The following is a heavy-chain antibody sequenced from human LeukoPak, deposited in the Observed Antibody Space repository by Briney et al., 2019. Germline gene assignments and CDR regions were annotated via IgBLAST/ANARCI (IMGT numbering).Heavy chain of an antibody. J-gene: IGHJ5*02. CDR1: GGSISSYY. V-gene: IGHV4-59*01. D-gene: IGHD2-15*01. CDR3: ARVFELEVAATPQAGWFDP. CDR2: IYYSGST. Sequence: SETLSLTCTVSGGSISSYYWSWIRQPPGKGLEWIGYIYYSGSTNYNPSLKSRVTISVDTSKNQFSLKLSSVTAADTAVYYCARVFELEVAATPQAGWFDPWGQGTLVTVSS.